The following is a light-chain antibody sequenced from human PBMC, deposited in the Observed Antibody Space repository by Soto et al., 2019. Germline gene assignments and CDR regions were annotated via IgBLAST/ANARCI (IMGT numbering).Light chain of an antibody. CDR3: SSYTTRNTEV. Sequence: QSALTQPASVSGSPGQSITISCIGTSSDVGAFNYVSWYQHHPGKAPKLIIYDVTDRPSGVSTRFSASKSANTAPLTISGLQAEDEADYYCSSYTTRNTEVFGTGTKLTVL. CDR2: DVT. CDR1: SSDVGAFNY. J-gene: IGLJ1*01. V-gene: IGLV2-14*03.